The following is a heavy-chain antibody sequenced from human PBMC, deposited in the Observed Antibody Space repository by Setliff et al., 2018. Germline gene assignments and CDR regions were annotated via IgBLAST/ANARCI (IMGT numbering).Heavy chain of an antibody. D-gene: IGHD4-17*01. Sequence: GESLKISCAASGFTFSGYYMHWVRQASGKGLEWVGRIRRKGDSYATAYAASVKGRFTISRDDSKNMAYLQMNSLKIEDTAVYYCSAVLNGDYFDYWGQGTLVTVSS. CDR2: IRRKGDSYAT. J-gene: IGHJ4*02. CDR1: GFTFSGYY. V-gene: IGHV3-73*01. CDR3: SAVLNGDYFDY.